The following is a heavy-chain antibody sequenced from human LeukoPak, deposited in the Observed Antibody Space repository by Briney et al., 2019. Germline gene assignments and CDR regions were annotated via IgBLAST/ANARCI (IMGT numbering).Heavy chain of an antibody. V-gene: IGHV3-7*01. Sequence: GGSLRLSCAASGFTFSSYWMSWVRQAPGKGLEWVANIKQDGSEKYYVDSVKGRFTISRDNAKNSLYLQMNSLRAEDTAVYYCARGGSSGYYYGEYFDYWGQGTLVTVSS. CDR1: GFTFSSYW. CDR3: ARGGSSGYYYGEYFDY. CDR2: IKQDGSEK. J-gene: IGHJ4*02. D-gene: IGHD3-22*01.